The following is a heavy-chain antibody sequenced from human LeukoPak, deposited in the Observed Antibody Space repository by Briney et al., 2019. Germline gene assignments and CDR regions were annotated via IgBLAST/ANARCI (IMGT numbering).Heavy chain of an antibody. Sequence: GGSLRLSCVASGFTFSSYWMHWVRQAPGKGLVWVSRINSDGSSTSYADSVKGRFTISRDSAKNTLYLQMNSLRAEDTAVYYCARDAIGDYWFDPWGQGTLVTVSS. V-gene: IGHV3-74*01. D-gene: IGHD3-10*01. CDR2: INSDGSST. CDR3: ARDAIGDYWFDP. J-gene: IGHJ5*02. CDR1: GFTFSSYW.